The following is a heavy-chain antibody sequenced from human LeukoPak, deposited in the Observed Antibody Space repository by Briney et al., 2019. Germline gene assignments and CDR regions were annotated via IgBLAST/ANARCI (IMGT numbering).Heavy chain of an antibody. J-gene: IGHJ4*02. CDR3: AREPNLTGSRHFDY. Sequence: SETLSLTCAVYGGSFSGYYWSWIRQPPGKGLEWIGEINHSGSTNYNPSLKSRVTISVDTSKNQFSLKLSSVTAADTAVYYCAREPNLTGSRHFDYWGQGTLVTVSS. CDR2: INHSGST. V-gene: IGHV4-34*01. CDR1: GGSFSGYY. D-gene: IGHD3-9*01.